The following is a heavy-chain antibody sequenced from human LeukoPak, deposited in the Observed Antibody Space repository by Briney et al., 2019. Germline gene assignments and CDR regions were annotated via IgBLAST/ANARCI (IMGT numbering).Heavy chain of an antibody. J-gene: IGHJ3*02. V-gene: IGHV4-39*01. D-gene: IGHD4-23*01. CDR2: IYCSGST. Sequence: SETLSLTCTVSGGSISSSSYYWGWIRQPPGKGLEWIGSIYCSGSTYYNPSLKSRVTISVDTSKNQFSLKLSSVTAADTAVYYCASPTTVVTDDAFDIWGQGTMVTVSS. CDR3: ASPTTVVTDDAFDI. CDR1: GGSISSSSYY.